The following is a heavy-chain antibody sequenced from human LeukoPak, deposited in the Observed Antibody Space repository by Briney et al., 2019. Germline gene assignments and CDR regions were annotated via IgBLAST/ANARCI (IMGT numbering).Heavy chain of an antibody. CDR2: IYYSGTT. D-gene: IGHD4-17*01. V-gene: IGHV4-59*01. CDR1: GGSISNYY. Sequence: SETLSLTCTVSGGSISNYYWNWIRQPPGKGLEWIGYIYYSGTTNYNPSLKSRVSMSVDTSKNQFSLELSSVTAADTAVYYCARLKATVSIHAYFDYWGQGTLVTVSS. CDR3: ARLKATVSIHAYFDY. J-gene: IGHJ4*02.